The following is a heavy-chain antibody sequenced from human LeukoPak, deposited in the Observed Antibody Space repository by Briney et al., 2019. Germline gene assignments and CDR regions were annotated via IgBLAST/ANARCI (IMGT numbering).Heavy chain of an antibody. J-gene: IGHJ4*02. CDR1: GFTFSDAW. V-gene: IGHV3-15*01. CDR2: VKSEIDGGSA. D-gene: IGHD6-19*01. Sequence: VKPGGSLRLSCAASGFTFSDAWMTWVRQAPGKGLEWVGHVKSEIDGGSADYSAPVKGRFTISRDDSKNTLYLQMNSLGAEDTAVYYCAKAFQWLAGLDYWGLGALVTVSS. CDR3: AKAFQWLAGLDY.